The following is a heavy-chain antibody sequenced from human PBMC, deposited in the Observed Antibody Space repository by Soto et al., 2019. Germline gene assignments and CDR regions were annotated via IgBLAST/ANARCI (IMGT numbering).Heavy chain of an antibody. CDR1: GYTFTGYY. V-gene: IGHV1-2*04. J-gene: IGHJ4*02. D-gene: IGHD3-3*01. CDR3: ARAPYYDFWSGYRPGVPYFDY. CDR2: INPNSGGT. Sequence: ASVKVSCKASGYTFTGYYMHWVRQAPGQGLEWIGWINPNSGGTNYAQKFRGWVTMTRDTSISTAYMELSRLRSDDTAVYYCARAPYYDFWSGYRPGVPYFDYWGQGTLVTVSS.